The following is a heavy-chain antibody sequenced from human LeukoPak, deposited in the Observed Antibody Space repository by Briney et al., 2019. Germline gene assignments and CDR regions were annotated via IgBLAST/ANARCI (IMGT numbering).Heavy chain of an antibody. CDR1: GYTFTSYD. D-gene: IGHD2-15*01. J-gene: IGHJ5*02. V-gene: IGHV1-8*01. CDR2: MNPNSGNT. Sequence: GASVKVSCKASGYTFTSYDINWVRQATGQGLEWMGWMNPNSGNTGYAQKFQGRVTMTEDTSTDTAYMELSSLRSEDTALYYCTTLVVALTAPWGQGTLVTVSS. CDR3: TTLVVALTAP.